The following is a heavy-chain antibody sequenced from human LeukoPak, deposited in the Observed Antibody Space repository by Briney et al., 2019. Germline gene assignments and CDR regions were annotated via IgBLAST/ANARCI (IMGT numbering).Heavy chain of an antibody. CDR3: ARAGGYFRRYYYSYMDV. D-gene: IGHD3-22*01. CDR1: GGSISSGSYY. J-gene: IGHJ6*03. V-gene: IGHV4-61*01. Sequence: SETLSLTCTVSGGSISSGSYYWSWIRQPPGKGLEWIGYIYYSGSTNYNPSLKSRVTISVDTSKNQSSLTLSSVTAADTAVYYCARAGGYFRRYYYSYMDVWGKGTTVTVSS. CDR2: IYYSGST.